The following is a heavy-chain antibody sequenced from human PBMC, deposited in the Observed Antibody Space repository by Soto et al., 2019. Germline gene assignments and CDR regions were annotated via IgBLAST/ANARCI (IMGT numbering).Heavy chain of an antibody. D-gene: IGHD5-12*01. V-gene: IGHV4-34*01. CDR3: GRGGQLRASDY. CDR2: INHSGST. CDR1: GGSFSGYY. Sequence: SETLSLTCAVYGGSFSGYYWSWIRQPPGKGLEWIGEINHSGSTNYNPSLKSRVTISVDTSKNQFSLKLSSVTAADTAVYYCGRGGQLRASDYWGQGTLVTVSS. J-gene: IGHJ4*02.